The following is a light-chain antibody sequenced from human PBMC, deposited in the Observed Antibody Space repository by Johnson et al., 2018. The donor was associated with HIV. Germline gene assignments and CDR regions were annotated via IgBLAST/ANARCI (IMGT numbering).Light chain of an antibody. J-gene: IGLJ1*01. CDR1: NSNIGNNF. Sequence: QSVLTQPPSVSAAPGQKVTISCSGSNSNIGNNFVSWYQQFPGTAPRLLIYENYKRPSGIPDRFSGSQSGTSATLDITGLQTGDEADHYCGTWDSRLIAGGVFGTGTKVTVL. V-gene: IGLV1-51*02. CDR2: ENY. CDR3: GTWDSRLIAGGV.